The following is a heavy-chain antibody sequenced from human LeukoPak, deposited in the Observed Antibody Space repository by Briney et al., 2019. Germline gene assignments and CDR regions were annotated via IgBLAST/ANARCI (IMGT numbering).Heavy chain of an antibody. CDR2: IIPIFGTA. CDR3: ARGFKYCSSTSCYKTPFDY. Sequence: GASVKVSCKASGGTFSSYAISWVRQAPGQGLEWMGGIIPIFGTANYAQKFQGRVTITADESTSTAYMELSSLRSEDTAVYYCARGFKYCSSTSCYKTPFDYGGQGTLVTVPS. V-gene: IGHV1-69*13. CDR1: GGTFSSYA. D-gene: IGHD2-2*02. J-gene: IGHJ4*02.